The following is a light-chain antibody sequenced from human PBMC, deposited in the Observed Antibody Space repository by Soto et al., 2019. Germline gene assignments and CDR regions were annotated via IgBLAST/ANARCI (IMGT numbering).Light chain of an antibody. Sequence: QSVLTQPASVSGSPGQSITISCTGTSSDIGDYDYVSWYEPHPGKAPKLLISEVSNRPSGVSNRFSGSKSGNTASLTISGLQAEDEADYYCNSYASGNARVFGTGTKLTVL. CDR2: EVS. V-gene: IGLV2-14*01. CDR3: NSYASGNARV. CDR1: SSDIGDYDY. J-gene: IGLJ1*01.